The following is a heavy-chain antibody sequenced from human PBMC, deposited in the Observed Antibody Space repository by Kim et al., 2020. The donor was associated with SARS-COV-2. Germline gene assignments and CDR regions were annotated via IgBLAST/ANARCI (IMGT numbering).Heavy chain of an antibody. D-gene: IGHD3-10*01. V-gene: IGHV3-30*04. Sequence: GWSLRLSCAASVFTFSSYAMHWVRQAPGQGLEWVAVISYDGSNKYYADSVKGRFTISRDNSKNTLYLQMNSLRAEDTAVYYWARGAVWFGEPSWGYWGQGTLVTVSS. J-gene: IGHJ4*02. CDR1: VFTFSSYA. CDR2: ISYDGSNK. CDR3: ARGAVWFGEPSWGY.